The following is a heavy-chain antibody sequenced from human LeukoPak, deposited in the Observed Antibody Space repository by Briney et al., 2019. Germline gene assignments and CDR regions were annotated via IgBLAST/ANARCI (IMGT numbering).Heavy chain of an antibody. Sequence: SETLSLTCTVSGGSVSSGSYYWSWIRQPPGKGLEWIGYIYYSGSTNYNPSLKSRVTISVDTSKNQFSLKLSSVTAADTAVYYCARGHLWGAYGRYFTYGMDVWGQGTTVTVSS. J-gene: IGHJ6*02. V-gene: IGHV4-61*01. CDR2: IYYSGST. CDR3: ARGHLWGAYGRYFTYGMDV. CDR1: GGSVSSGSYY. D-gene: IGHD3-9*01.